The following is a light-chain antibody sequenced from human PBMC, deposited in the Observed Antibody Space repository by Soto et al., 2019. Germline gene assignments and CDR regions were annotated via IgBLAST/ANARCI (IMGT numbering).Light chain of an antibody. CDR2: RAS. J-gene: IGKJ1*01. CDR3: QQYQNLWT. CDR1: QTIYSN. V-gene: IGKV3-15*01. Sequence: IGMTQSPATLSVSPGERATLSCSASQTIYSNVAWYQQRPGQPPRLLIYRASSRATGIPARFSGSGSGTEFTLTINSLQSEDFAVYYCQQYQNLWTFGQGTKVEIK.